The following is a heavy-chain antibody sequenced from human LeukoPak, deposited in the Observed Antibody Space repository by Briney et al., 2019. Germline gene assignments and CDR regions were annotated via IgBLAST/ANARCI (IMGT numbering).Heavy chain of an antibody. CDR2: ISGSGTNT. V-gene: IGHV3-23*01. D-gene: IGHD6-25*01. CDR3: ARRSAAKDAFDI. Sequence: GGSLRLSCAASGFTFSSYAMSWVRQAPGKGLEWVSAISGSGTNTYYADSVKGRFTISRDNAKNTLYLQMNSLRAEDTAVYYCARRSAAKDAFDIWGQGTKVTVSS. J-gene: IGHJ3*02. CDR1: GFTFSSYA.